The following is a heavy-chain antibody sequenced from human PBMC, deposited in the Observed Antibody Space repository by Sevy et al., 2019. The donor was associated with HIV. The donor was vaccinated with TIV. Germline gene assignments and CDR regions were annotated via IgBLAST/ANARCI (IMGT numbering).Heavy chain of an antibody. Sequence: SETLSLTCAVYGGSFSGYYWSWIRHPPGKGLEWVGEINHSGSTNYNPSLKSRVTISVDTSNNQFSLKLSSVTAADTAVYYCARHCSSSSCSHAFDIWGQGTMVTVSS. V-gene: IGHV4-34*01. CDR3: ARHCSSSSCSHAFDI. D-gene: IGHD2-2*01. J-gene: IGHJ3*02. CDR2: INHSGST. CDR1: GGSFSGYY.